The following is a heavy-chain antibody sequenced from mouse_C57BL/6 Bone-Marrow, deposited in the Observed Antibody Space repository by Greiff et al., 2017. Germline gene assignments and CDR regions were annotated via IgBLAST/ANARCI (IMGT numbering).Heavy chain of an antibody. V-gene: IGHV1-69*01. Sequence: QVQLKQPGAELVMPGASVKLSCKASGYTFTSYWLHWVKQRPGQGLEWIGEIDPSDSYTKYNQKFKGKSTLTVDKSSSKAYMQLSSLTSEDSAVYYCATSCCHYFDYWGQGTTLTVSS. CDR3: ATSCCHYFDY. J-gene: IGHJ2*01. CDR1: GYTFTSYW. CDR2: IDPSDSYT.